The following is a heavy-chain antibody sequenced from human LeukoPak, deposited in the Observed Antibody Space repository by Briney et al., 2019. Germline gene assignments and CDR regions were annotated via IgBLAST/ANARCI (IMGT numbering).Heavy chain of an antibody. CDR1: GGSISSYY. V-gene: IGHV4-59*01. CDR2: IFYSGST. D-gene: IGHD2-15*01. Sequence: SETLSLTCTVSGGSISSYYWSWIGNPPGRGLDGMGNIFYSGSTNYNPSLKSRVTISVDTSKNQFSLKLSSVTAADTAVYYCARDKRYCSGGSCYENWFDPWGQGTLVTVSS. J-gene: IGHJ5*02. CDR3: ARDKRYCSGGSCYENWFDP.